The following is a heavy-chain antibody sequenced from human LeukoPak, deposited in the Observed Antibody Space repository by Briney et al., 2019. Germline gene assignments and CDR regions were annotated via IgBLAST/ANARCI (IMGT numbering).Heavy chain of an antibody. CDR1: GVSISSGDYY. D-gene: IGHD6-6*01. V-gene: IGHV4-30-4*08. J-gene: IGHJ4*02. CDR2: IYYSGIT. Sequence: PSETLSLXCTVSGVSISSGDYYWSWIRQPPGKGLEWIGYIYYSGITYYNPSLKSRVTISVDTSKNQFSLKLSSVTAADTAVYYCARGDSSSPSFDYWGQGTLVTVSS. CDR3: ARGDSSSPSFDY.